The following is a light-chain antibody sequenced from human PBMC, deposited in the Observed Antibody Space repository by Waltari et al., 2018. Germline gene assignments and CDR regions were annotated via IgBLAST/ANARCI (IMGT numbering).Light chain of an antibody. CDR3: QQYNDWPPLT. Sequence: EVVMTQSPATLSVSPGERVTLSCRASQRVSRLVAWYQQKPGQAPRLLIYGASTRATGIPARFSGSGSGTEFTLTISSLQSEDFAVYYCQQYNDWPPLTFGGGTKLEIK. CDR1: QRVSRL. J-gene: IGKJ4*01. V-gene: IGKV3-15*01. CDR2: GAS.